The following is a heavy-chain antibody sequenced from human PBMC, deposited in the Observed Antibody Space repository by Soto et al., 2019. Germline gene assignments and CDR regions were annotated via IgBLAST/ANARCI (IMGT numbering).Heavy chain of an antibody. CDR2: MNPNSGNT. Sequence: ASVKVSCKASGGTFSSYAISWVRQATGQGLEWMGWMNPNSGNTGYAQKFQGRVTMTRNTSISTAYMELSSLRSEDTAVYYCARGGDTAGYYYYGMDVWGQGTTVTVSS. D-gene: IGHD5-18*01. J-gene: IGHJ6*02. CDR3: ARGGDTAGYYYYGMDV. V-gene: IGHV1-8*02. CDR1: GGTFSSYA.